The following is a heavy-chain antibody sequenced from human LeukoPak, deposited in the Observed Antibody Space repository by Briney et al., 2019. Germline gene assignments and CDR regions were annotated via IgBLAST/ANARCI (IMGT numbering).Heavy chain of an antibody. CDR1: GFTFSSYA. V-gene: IGHV3-23*01. CDR2: ISGSGGST. CDR3: AKALGAGYSSGWAGGF. D-gene: IGHD6-19*01. Sequence: GGSLRLSCAASGFTFSSYAMSWVRQAPGKGLEWVSAISGSGGSTYYADSVKGRFTISRDNSKNTLYLQMNSLRAEDTAVYYCAKALGAGYSSGWAGGFWGQGTLVTVSS. J-gene: IGHJ4*02.